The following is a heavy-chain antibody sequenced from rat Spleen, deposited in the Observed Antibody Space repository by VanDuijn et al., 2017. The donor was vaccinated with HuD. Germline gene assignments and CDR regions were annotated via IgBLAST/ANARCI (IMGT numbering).Heavy chain of an antibody. V-gene: IGHV5-25*01. D-gene: IGHD1-11*01. CDR1: GFTFSDYY. CDR3: SRGGATRFDY. CDR2: INNAAGKV. J-gene: IGHJ2*01. Sequence: EVQLVESDGGLVQPGRSLKLSCAASGFTFSDYYMAWVRQAPTKGLEWVASINNAAGKVYYPDSVKGRFTVSRDNGQNTLYLQMNSLRPEDTATYYCSRGGATRFDYWGQGVMVTVSS.